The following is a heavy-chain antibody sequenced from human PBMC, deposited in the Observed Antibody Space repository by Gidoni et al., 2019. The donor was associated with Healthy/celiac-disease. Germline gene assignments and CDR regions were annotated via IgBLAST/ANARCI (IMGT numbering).Heavy chain of an antibody. V-gene: IGHV1-2*02. J-gene: IGHJ4*02. CDR3: ARVYSATNFDY. D-gene: IGHD2-15*01. Sequence: QVQLVQSGAEVKKPGASVKLSCQDSGYTFNGYYMHWVRHAPGQGLEWMGWINPNSGGTKYAQKCQGSVHMTRDTSISTAYMELSRLRSDDTAVYYCARVYSATNFDYWGQGTLVTVSS. CDR2: INPNSGGT. CDR1: GYTFNGYY.